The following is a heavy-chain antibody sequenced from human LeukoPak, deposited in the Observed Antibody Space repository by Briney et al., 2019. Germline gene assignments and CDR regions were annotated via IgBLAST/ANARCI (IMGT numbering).Heavy chain of an antibody. V-gene: IGHV1-2*02. J-gene: IGHJ4*02. CDR2: INPNSGGT. CDR1: GYSFTDKY. Sequence: ASVKVSCKASGYSFTDKYMHWVRQAPGQGLEWMGWINPNSGGTNYAQKFQGRVTMTRDTSISTAYMELSRLRSDDTAVYYCARGFYFGGSGWYLDYWGQGTLVTVSS. CDR3: ARGFYFGGSGWYLDY. D-gene: IGHD6-19*01.